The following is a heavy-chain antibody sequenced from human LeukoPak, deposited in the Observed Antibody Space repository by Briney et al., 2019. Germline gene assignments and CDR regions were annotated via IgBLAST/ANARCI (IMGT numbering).Heavy chain of an antibody. V-gene: IGHV3-21*01. CDR2: ISSSSSYI. CDR1: GFTFSSYS. CDR3: ARAPQNIAVAGTWYYYGMDV. J-gene: IGHJ6*02. Sequence: GGSLRLSCAASGFTFSSYSMNWVRQAPGKGLEWVSSISSSSSYIYYADSVKGRFTISRDNAKNSLYLQMNSLRAEDTAVYYCARAPQNIAVAGTWYYYGMDVWGQGTTVTVSS. D-gene: IGHD6-19*01.